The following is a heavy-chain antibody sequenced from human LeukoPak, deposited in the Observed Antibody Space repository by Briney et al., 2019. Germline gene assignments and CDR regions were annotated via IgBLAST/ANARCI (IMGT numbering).Heavy chain of an antibody. CDR2: IWYDGSNK. Sequence: GRSLRLSCAASGFTFSSYGMHWVRQAPGKGLEWVAVIWYDGSNKYYADSVKGRFTISRDNSKNTLYLQMNSLRAEDTAVYYCARGLGDYYDSSGYYYFDYWGQGTLVTVSS. V-gene: IGHV3-33*01. CDR3: ARGLGDYYDSSGYYYFDY. J-gene: IGHJ4*02. D-gene: IGHD3-22*01. CDR1: GFTFSSYG.